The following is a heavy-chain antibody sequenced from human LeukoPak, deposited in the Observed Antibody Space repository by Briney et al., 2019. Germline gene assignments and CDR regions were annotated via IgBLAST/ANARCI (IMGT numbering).Heavy chain of an antibody. CDR2: IYYSGST. D-gene: IGHD1-26*01. V-gene: IGHV4-39*07. J-gene: IGHJ3*02. CDR3: ARDGSYYAFDI. Sequence: SETLSLACTVSGGSISSGAYYWSWIRQLQGKGLEWIGSIYYSGSTYYNPSLKSRVTISVDTSKNQFSLKLSSVTAADTAVYYCARDGSYYAFDIWGQGTMVTVSS. CDR1: GGSISSGAYY.